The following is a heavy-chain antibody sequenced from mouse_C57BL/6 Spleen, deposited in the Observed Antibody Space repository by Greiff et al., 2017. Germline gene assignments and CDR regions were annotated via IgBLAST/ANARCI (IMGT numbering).Heavy chain of an antibody. CDR3: TRLTGKGYFDY. Sequence: EVKLQESGAELVRPGASVKLSCTASGFNIKDDYMHWVKQRPEQGLEWIGWIDPENGDTEYASKFQGKATITADTSSNTAYLQLSSLTSEDTAVYYCTRLTGKGYFDYWGQGTTLTVSS. D-gene: IGHD4-1*01. CDR1: GFNIKDDY. J-gene: IGHJ2*01. CDR2: IDPENGDT. V-gene: IGHV14-4*01.